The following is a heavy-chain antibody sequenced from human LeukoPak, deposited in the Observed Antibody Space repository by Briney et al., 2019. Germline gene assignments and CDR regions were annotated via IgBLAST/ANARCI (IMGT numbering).Heavy chain of an antibody. J-gene: IGHJ4*02. CDR3: AGEEIFSMIGCFN. V-gene: IGHV1-3*01. Sequence: ASVKVSCKASGYTFTSYAMHWVRQAPGQRLEWMGWINAGNGNTKYSQKFQGRVTITRDTSASTAYMEPSSLRSEDTAVYYCAGEEIFSMIGCFNWAQGTLVTVSS. CDR1: GYTFTSYA. D-gene: IGHD3-22*01. CDR2: INAGNGNT.